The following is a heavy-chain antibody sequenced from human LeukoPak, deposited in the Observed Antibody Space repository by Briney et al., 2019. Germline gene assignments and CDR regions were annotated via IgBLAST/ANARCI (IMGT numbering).Heavy chain of an antibody. V-gene: IGHV1-2*02. D-gene: IGHD3-9*01. Sequence: AAVKVACKAAGYTFTGYYMHWVRQAPGQGLDWMVWINPNSGGTNYAQKVQGRVTMTRDTSISTAYMELSRLRSDDTAVYYCARNNILTGYYMDVWGNGTTVTISS. CDR1: GYTFTGYY. CDR2: INPNSGGT. J-gene: IGHJ6*03. CDR3: ARNNILTGYYMDV.